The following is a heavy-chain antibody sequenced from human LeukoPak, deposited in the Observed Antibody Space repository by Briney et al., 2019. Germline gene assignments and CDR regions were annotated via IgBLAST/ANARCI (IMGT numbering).Heavy chain of an antibody. V-gene: IGHV1-69*02. D-gene: IGHD6-19*01. CDR3: ARNVAGTGDFDY. CDR1: GGTFSSYT. Sequence: SVKVSCKASGGTFSSYTISWVRQAPGQGLEWMGRIIPILGIANYAQKFQGRVTITADKSTSTAYMELSSLRSEDTAVYYCARNVAGTGDFDYWGQGTLVTVSS. J-gene: IGHJ4*02. CDR2: IIPILGIA.